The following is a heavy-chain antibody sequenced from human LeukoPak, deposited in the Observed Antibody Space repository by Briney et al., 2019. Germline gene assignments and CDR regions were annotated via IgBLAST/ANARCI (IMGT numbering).Heavy chain of an antibody. J-gene: IGHJ4*02. V-gene: IGHV3-48*03. CDR2: ISYSGSST. Sequence: GGSLRLSCAASGFTFNIYEMNWVRQAPGKGLEWVSYISYSGSSTLYADSVKGRFTISRDNSKNTLYLQMNSLKTEDTAVYYCTTAWWEVTDYWGQGTLVTVSS. CDR1: GFTFNIYE. D-gene: IGHD1-26*01. CDR3: TTAWWEVTDY.